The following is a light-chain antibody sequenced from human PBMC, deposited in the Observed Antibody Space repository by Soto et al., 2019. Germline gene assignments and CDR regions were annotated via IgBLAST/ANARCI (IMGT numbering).Light chain of an antibody. Sequence: EIVLTQSPGTLSLSPGERATLSCRASQSVSVNSLAWYQQKGGQAPRLLIYAASTRATGVPDRFSGSGSGTDFGLTIRSLETEDFAVYYCQQYGGSPFTFGPGTKVDIK. CDR3: QQYGGSPFT. CDR1: QSVSVNS. V-gene: IGKV3-20*01. J-gene: IGKJ3*01. CDR2: AAS.